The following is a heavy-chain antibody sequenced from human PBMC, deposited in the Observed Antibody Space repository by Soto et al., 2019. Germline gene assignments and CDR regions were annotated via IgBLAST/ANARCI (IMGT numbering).Heavy chain of an antibody. V-gene: IGHV3-72*01. J-gene: IGHJ4*02. CDR2: AINKVNGYTI. Sequence: PGGSLRLSGNCSGFRFSEHAMSWVRQAPGKGLEWVVRAINKVNGYTIEFAASVLGRFTISRDDSKNSLYLQMNRLKTEDTAVYFCARLMGTSFDLWGQGTLVTVSS. CDR1: GFRFSEHA. D-gene: IGHD2-8*01. CDR3: ARLMGTSFDL.